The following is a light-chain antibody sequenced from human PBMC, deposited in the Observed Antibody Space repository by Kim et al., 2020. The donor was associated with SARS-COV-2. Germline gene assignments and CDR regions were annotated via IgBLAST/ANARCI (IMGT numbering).Light chain of an antibody. Sequence: DIQMTQSPSSLAASVGDRATIACRASQSIGTYLNWYQQKPGKAPKLLIYAASTLQSGVPSRFSGSGSGTDFTLTITSLQPEDFATYYCQQSHTTPLLTFGGGTKVDIK. CDR3: QQSHTTPLLT. V-gene: IGKV1-39*01. CDR1: QSIGTY. J-gene: IGKJ4*01. CDR2: AAS.